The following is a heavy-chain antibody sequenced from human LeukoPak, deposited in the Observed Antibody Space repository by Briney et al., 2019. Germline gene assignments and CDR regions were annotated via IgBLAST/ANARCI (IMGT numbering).Heavy chain of an antibody. V-gene: IGHV3-43*02. J-gene: IGHJ4*02. D-gene: IGHD5/OR15-5a*01. CDR1: GFTFNRYA. Sequence: GGSLRLSCAASGFTFNRYAMHWVRQAPGKGLEWVGLISGDGITTYYLDSVKGRFTISRDNSKNSLYLHMNSLRSEDTALYYCAKDHVYGDADDWGQGTLATVSS. CDR2: ISGDGITT. CDR3: AKDHVYGDADD.